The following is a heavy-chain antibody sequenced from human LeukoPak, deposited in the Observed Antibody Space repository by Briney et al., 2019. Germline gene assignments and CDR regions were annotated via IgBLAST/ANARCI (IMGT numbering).Heavy chain of an antibody. V-gene: IGHV3-30*02. CDR2: IRHDGSNK. D-gene: IGHD3-22*01. J-gene: IGHJ4*02. Sequence: GGSLRLSCAASGFTFSSYGMHWVRQAPGKGLEWVAFIRHDGSNKYYADSVKGRFTISRDNSKNTLYMQMNSLRAEDTTVYYCAKDGTLDSSGYYDFDYWGQGTLVTVSS. CDR3: AKDGTLDSSGYYDFDY. CDR1: GFTFSSYG.